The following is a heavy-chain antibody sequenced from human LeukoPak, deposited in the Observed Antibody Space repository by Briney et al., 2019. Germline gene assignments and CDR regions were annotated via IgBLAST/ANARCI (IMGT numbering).Heavy chain of an antibody. V-gene: IGHV3-74*01. CDR1: GFTFSSYW. CDR2: INSVGSTT. CDR3: TRGYSGSYRIDY. D-gene: IGHD1-26*01. Sequence: GGSLRLSCAAYGFTFSSYWLHWVRQAPGKGLVWVSRINSVGSTTSAADSVKGRFTISRHTAKNTLYLQMNSLRAEDTAVYYCTRGYSGSYRIDYWGQGTLVTVSS. J-gene: IGHJ4*02.